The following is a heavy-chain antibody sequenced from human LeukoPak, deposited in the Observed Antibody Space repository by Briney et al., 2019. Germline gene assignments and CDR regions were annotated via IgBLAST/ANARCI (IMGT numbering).Heavy chain of an antibody. D-gene: IGHD2-2*01. CDR1: GFTFSSYA. CDR3: ATHCSSTSCYADY. V-gene: IGHV3-23*01. Sequence: GGSLRLSCAASGFTFSSYAMSWVRQAPGKGLEWVSAISGSGGSTYYADSVKGRFTISRDNSKNTLYLQMNSLRAEDTAVYYCATHCSSTSCYADYWGQGTLVTVSS. CDR2: ISGSGGST. J-gene: IGHJ4*02.